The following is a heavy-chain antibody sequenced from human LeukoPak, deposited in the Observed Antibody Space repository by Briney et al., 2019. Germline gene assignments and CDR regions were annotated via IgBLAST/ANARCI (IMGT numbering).Heavy chain of an antibody. CDR1: GGSFSGYY. CDR3: ARGRSSGYSSPFDY. D-gene: IGHD3-22*01. J-gene: IGHJ4*02. CDR2: INHSGST. Sequence: SETLSLTRAVYGGSFSGYYWSWIRQPPGKGLEWIGEINHSGSTNYNPSLKSRVTISVDTSKNQFSLKLSSVTAADTAVYYCARGRSSGYSSPFDYWGQGTLVTVSS. V-gene: IGHV4-34*01.